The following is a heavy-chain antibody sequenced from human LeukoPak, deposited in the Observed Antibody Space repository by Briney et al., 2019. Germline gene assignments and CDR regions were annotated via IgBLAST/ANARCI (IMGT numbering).Heavy chain of an antibody. D-gene: IGHD3-22*01. Sequence: GGSLRLSCTASGFTFGDYAMSWVRQAPGKGLEWVSAISGSGGSTYYPDSVKGRFTISRDNSKNTLYLQMNSLRAEDTAVYYCAKEHYDSSGLTTDYWGQGPLVTVSS. J-gene: IGHJ4*02. CDR1: GFTFGDYA. CDR2: ISGSGGST. V-gene: IGHV3-23*01. CDR3: AKEHYDSSGLTTDY.